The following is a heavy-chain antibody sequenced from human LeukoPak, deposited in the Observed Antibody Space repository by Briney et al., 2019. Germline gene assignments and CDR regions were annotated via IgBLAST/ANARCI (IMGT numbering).Heavy chain of an antibody. Sequence: ASVKVSCKASGYTFTRYGISWVREAPGQGLQWLGWISASNGNTNYAQKFRDRVTMSTDTSTGTAYLDVRSLTSDDTAVYYCARDHSNWNYAPDFWGQGTLVIVSS. J-gene: IGHJ4*02. CDR2: ISASNGNT. V-gene: IGHV1-18*01. CDR3: ARDHSNWNYAPDF. D-gene: IGHD1-7*01. CDR1: GYTFTRYG.